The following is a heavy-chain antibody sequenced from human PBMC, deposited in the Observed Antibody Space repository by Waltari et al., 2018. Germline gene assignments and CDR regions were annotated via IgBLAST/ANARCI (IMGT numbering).Heavy chain of an antibody. D-gene: IGHD3-22*01. CDR2: IKQDGSEK. J-gene: IGHJ4*02. CDR1: GFTFRRFS. CDR3: ASGDGGDSPSDY. Sequence: EVQLVESGGGLVQPGGSLRLSCAASGFTFRRFSMTWVRQAPGKGVEWVANIKQDGSEKYYVDSVKGRFTISRDNAKNSLYLQMNSLRAEDTAVYYCASGDGGDSPSDYWGQGTLVTVSS. V-gene: IGHV3-7*01.